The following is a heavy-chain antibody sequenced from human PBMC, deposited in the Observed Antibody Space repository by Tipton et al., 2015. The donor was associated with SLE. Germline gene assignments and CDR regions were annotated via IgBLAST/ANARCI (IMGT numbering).Heavy chain of an antibody. CDR3: ARDLGGSYYGGYYFDY. CDR2: ISSSSSYI. CDR1: GFYFRTYS. Sequence: SLRLSCADSGFYFRTYSMNWVRQAPGKGLEWVSSISSSSSYIYYADSVKGRFTISRDNAKNSLYLQMNSLRAEDTAVYYCARDLGGSYYGGYYFDYWGQGTLVTVSS. D-gene: IGHD1-26*01. V-gene: IGHV3-21*03. J-gene: IGHJ4*02.